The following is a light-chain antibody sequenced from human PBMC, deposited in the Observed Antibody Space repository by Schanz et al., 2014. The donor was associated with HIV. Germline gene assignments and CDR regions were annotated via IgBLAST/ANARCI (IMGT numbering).Light chain of an antibody. CDR1: QSVSSN. CDR3: QQYGTSPWT. Sequence: TVLTQSPATLSVSPGERATLSCRASQSVSSNLAWYQQKPGQAPRLLIYGASGRATGIPDRFSGSGSGTDFTLTISRLEPEDFAVYYCQQYGTSPWTFGQGTKVEIK. J-gene: IGKJ1*01. V-gene: IGKV3-20*01. CDR2: GAS.